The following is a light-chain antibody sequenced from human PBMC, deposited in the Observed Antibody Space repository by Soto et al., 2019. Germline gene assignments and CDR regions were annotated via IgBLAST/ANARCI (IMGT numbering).Light chain of an antibody. V-gene: IGKV3-20*01. Sequence: EIVLTQSPGTLSLSPGERATLSCRASQSISSNYLAWYQQKPGQAPRLLIYVASSRASGIPDRFSGSGSGTDFTLTICKLEPEDFAVYYCQQYGSSLITFGQGTRLEIK. CDR1: QSISSNY. CDR3: QQYGSSLIT. CDR2: VAS. J-gene: IGKJ5*01.